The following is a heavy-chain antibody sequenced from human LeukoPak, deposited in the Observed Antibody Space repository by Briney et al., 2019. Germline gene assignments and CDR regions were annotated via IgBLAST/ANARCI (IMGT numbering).Heavy chain of an antibody. V-gene: IGHV3-21*01. D-gene: IGHD2-15*01. CDR2: ISSSSSYI. Sequence: GGSLRLSRAASGFTFSSYSMNWVRQAPGKGLEWVSSISSSSSYIYYADSVKGRFTISRDNAKNSLYLQMNSLRAEDTAVYYCARSCSGGSCPSDAFDIWGQGTMVTVSS. CDR3: ARSCSGGSCPSDAFDI. J-gene: IGHJ3*02. CDR1: GFTFSSYS.